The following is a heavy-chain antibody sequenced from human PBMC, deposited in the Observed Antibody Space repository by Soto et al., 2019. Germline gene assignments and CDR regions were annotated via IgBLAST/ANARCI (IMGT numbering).Heavy chain of an antibody. Sequence: ASGPTLVNPTQTLTLTCTFSGFSFTTRGMCVSWIRQPPGKALEWLARIDWDDGKYYGTSLKTRLTISKDTSKNQVVLTMTNMDPVDTATYYCARLITGTTSFDYWGQGTLVTVSS. V-gene: IGHV2-70*11. J-gene: IGHJ4*02. CDR2: IDWDDGK. CDR1: GFSFTTRGMC. CDR3: ARLITGTTSFDY. D-gene: IGHD1-7*01.